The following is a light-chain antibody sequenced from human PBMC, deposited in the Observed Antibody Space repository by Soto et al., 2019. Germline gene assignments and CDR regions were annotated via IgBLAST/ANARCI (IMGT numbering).Light chain of an antibody. CDR2: STS. J-gene: IGLJ3*02. Sequence: QAVVTQEPSLTVSPGGTVTLTCASNTGAVTSGYYPNWFQQKPGQTPRALIYSTSNKYSWTPARFSGSLLGGKAAPTLSGVQPEDEADYYCLVYYGGEWVFGGGTKLTVL. CDR3: LVYYGGEWV. V-gene: IGLV7-43*01. CDR1: TGAVTSGYY.